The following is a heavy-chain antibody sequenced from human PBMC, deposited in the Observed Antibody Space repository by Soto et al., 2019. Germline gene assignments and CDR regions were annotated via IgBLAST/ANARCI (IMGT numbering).Heavy chain of an antibody. V-gene: IGHV4-31*03. CDR2: IYYSVST. Sequence: TLSLTCTVSGGSISSGGYYWSWIRQHPGKGLEWIGYIYYSVSTYYNPSLKSRVTISVDTSKNQFSLKLSSVTAADTAVYYCARDRYSSSGRGYYYYYGMDVWGQGTTVTVSS. CDR1: GGSISSGGYY. CDR3: ARDRYSSSGRGYYYYYGMDV. D-gene: IGHD6-13*01. J-gene: IGHJ6*02.